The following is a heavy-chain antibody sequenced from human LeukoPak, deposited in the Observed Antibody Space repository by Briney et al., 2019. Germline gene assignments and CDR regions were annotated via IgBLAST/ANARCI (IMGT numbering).Heavy chain of an antibody. CDR3: ARPSIASALDY. D-gene: IGHD6-13*01. Sequence: GSSVKGSFKASGGTFISYAISWVRQAPGQGLEWMGGIIPIFGTANYSQKFQGRVTITTDETTSTAYMELSSLRSEDTAVYYCARPSIASALDYWGQGTLVTVSS. CDR1: GGTFISYA. CDR2: IIPIFGTA. V-gene: IGHV1-69*05. J-gene: IGHJ4*02.